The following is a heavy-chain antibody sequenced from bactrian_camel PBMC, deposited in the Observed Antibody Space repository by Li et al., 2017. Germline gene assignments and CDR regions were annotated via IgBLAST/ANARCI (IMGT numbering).Heavy chain of an antibody. CDR1: GYAHASCN. CDR3: AATPSLWGVCGLKSDYAY. J-gene: IGHJ4*01. CDR2: SCVGGGST. Sequence: QLVESGGGSVQAGETLRLSCSTSGYAHASCNMGWFRQTPGKEREGVASSCVGGGSTYYADSVKGRFTFTHDRVQNTLYLQMDNLKPEDTAMYYCAATPSLWGVCGLKSDYAYWGQGTQVTVS. V-gene: IGHV3S31*01. D-gene: IGHD1*01.